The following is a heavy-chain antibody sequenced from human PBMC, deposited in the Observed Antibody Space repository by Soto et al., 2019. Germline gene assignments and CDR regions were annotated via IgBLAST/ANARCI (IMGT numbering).Heavy chain of an antibody. CDR3: VHGTLGSYGHVYFDY. V-gene: IGHV2-5*02. J-gene: IGHJ4*02. Sequence: ASGPTLVNPTQTLTLTCSLSGFSVSSNGARVGWIRQPPGKALEWLALIYWDDDKKYNPSLKSRLTTTKDTSENQVVLTVTDVDPADTATYYCVHGTLGSYGHVYFDYWGQGTLVTVSS. CDR2: IYWDDDK. CDR1: GFSVSSNGAR. D-gene: IGHD5-18*01.